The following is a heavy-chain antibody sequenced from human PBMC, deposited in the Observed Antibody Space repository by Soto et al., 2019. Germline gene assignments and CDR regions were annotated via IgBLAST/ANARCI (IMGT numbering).Heavy chain of an antibody. CDR1: AGTFSSYA. D-gene: IGHD3-3*01. J-gene: IGHJ6*02. CDR2: IIPIFGTA. Sequence: SVKVSCKASAGTFSSYAISWVRQAPGQGLEWMGGIIPIFGTANYAQKFQGRVTITADESTSTAYMELSSLRSEDTAVYYCARRSPIFGVVITPYYYYYGMDVWGQGTTVTVSS. CDR3: ARRSPIFGVVITPYYYYYGMDV. V-gene: IGHV1-69*13.